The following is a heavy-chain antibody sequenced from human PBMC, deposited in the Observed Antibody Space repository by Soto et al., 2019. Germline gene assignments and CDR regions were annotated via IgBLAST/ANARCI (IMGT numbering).Heavy chain of an antibody. D-gene: IGHD4-17*01. Sequence: ASVKVSCKASGGTFSSYAISWVRQAPGQGLEWMGGIIPIFGTANYAQKFQGRVTITAHESTRKAYMELSSLRSEDTAVYYCARGPYGDPRRNQDYYYYGMDVWGQGTTVTVSS. V-gene: IGHV1-69*13. J-gene: IGHJ6*02. CDR2: IIPIFGTA. CDR1: GGTFSSYA. CDR3: ARGPYGDPRRNQDYYYYGMDV.